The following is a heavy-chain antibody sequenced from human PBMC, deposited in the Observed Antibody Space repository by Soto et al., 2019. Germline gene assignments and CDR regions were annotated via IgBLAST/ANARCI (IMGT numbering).Heavy chain of an antibody. CDR2: IIPIFGTA. CDR3: ARESTDFWSGYYTGNFDY. V-gene: IGHV1-69*13. J-gene: IGHJ4*02. D-gene: IGHD3-3*01. CDR1: GGTFSSYA. Sequence: GASVKVSCKASGGTFSSYAISWVRQAPGQGLEWMGGIIPIFGTANYAQKFQGRVTITADESTSTAYMELSSLRSEDTAVYYCARESTDFWSGYYTGNFDYWGQGTLVTVSS.